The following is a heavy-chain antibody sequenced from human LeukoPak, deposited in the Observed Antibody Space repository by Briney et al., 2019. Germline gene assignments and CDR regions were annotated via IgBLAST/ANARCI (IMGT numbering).Heavy chain of an antibody. CDR1: GGTFSSYA. CDR3: ASGNYGYSSSWYYFDY. Sequence: SVKVSCKASGGTFSSYAISWVRQAPGQGLEWMGRIIPVFGTANYAQKFQGRVKITTDESTSTASMELSSLRSEDTAVYYCASGNYGYSSSWYYFDYWGQGTLVTVSS. J-gene: IGHJ4*02. CDR2: IIPVFGTA. V-gene: IGHV1-69*05. D-gene: IGHD6-13*01.